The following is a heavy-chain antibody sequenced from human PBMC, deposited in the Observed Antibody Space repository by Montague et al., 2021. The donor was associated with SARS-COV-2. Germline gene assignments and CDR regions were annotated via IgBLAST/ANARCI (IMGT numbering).Heavy chain of an antibody. J-gene: IGHJ2*01. CDR2: ISSNGKT. CDR1: GGSINDHY. Sequence: SETLSLTCTVSGGSINDHYRSWIRQSPGKGLEWIGYISSNGKTNYNPSLKSRVTLSADASRNKFSLKLDSVTAADTAVYFCARRCYYDSAGYHWHLDLWGRGMLVTVSS. V-gene: IGHV4-4*09. D-gene: IGHD3-22*01. CDR3: ARRCYYDSAGYHWHLDL.